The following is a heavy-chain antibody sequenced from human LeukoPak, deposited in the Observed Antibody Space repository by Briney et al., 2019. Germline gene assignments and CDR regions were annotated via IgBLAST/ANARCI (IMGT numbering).Heavy chain of an antibody. V-gene: IGHV4-34*01. D-gene: IGHD3-9*01. J-gene: IGHJ3*02. CDR3: ARRRLRYFDWFVAYSDAFDI. CDR1: AESINSFY. Sequence: PSETLSLTCTVSAESINSFYWSWIRQPQGKGLEWIGEINNSGSTNYHTSLKSRATTPVDTSKNQFTLKLSSVTAADTAVYYCARRRLRYFDWFVAYSDAFDIWGQGTMVTVSS. CDR2: INNSGST.